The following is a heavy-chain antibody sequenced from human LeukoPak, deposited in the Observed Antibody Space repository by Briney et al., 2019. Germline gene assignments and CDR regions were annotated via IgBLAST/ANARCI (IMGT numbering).Heavy chain of an antibody. V-gene: IGHV3-23*01. CDR3: AKLAHDNSGSPH. J-gene: IGHJ4*02. CDR1: GFTFNTYI. Sequence: GGSLRLSCAASGFTFNTYILSWVRQAPGGGLDWVSAITGSGGTTYYADSVKGRFTISRDNSKNTLYLQMNRLRVEDTAVYYCAKLAHDNSGSPHWGQGTLVTVST. CDR2: ITGSGGTT. D-gene: IGHD3-22*01.